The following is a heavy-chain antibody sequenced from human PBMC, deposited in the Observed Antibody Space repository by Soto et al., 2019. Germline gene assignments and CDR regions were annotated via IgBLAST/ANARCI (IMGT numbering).Heavy chain of an antibody. J-gene: IGHJ3*02. Sequence: PVEFLRICCKVSGYSFTSYWIVWVLQMPGKGLEWMGIIYPGDSDTRYSPSFQGQVTISADKSISTAYLQWSSLKASDTAMYYCARRAAGDAFDIWGQGTMVTVSS. V-gene: IGHV5-51*01. CDR1: GYSFTSYW. D-gene: IGHD6-25*01. CDR3: ARRAAGDAFDI. CDR2: IYPGDSDT.